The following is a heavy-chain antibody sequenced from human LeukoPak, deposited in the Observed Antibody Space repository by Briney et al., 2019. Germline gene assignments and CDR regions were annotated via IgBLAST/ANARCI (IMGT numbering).Heavy chain of an antibody. CDR1: GYAFTGYY. D-gene: IGHD3-3*01. CDR3: AREKRGGSYGYDFWSGYPHSKTQVPDY. Sequence: GASVKVSCKASGYAFTGYYMHWVRQAPGQGLEWMGWINPNSGRTNYAQKFQGRVTMTRDTSISTAYMELSRLRSDDTAVYYCAREKRGGSYGYDFWSGYPHSKTQVPDYWGQGTLVTVSS. CDR2: INPNSGRT. J-gene: IGHJ4*02. V-gene: IGHV1-2*02.